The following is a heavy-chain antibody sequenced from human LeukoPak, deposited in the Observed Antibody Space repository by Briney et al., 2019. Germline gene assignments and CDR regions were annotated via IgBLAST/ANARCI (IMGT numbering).Heavy chain of an antibody. J-gene: IGHJ4*02. V-gene: IGHV3-33*01. CDR2: IWYDGSNK. CDR3: ARDGSGYCSGGRCYGLDY. CDR1: GFTFSSYG. D-gene: IGHD2-15*01. Sequence: PGGSLRLSCAASGFTFSSYGMHWVRQAPGKGLEWVAVIWYDGSNKYYADSVKGRFTISRDNSKNTLYLQMNSLRAEDTAVYYCARDGSGYCSGGRCYGLDYWGQGTLVTVSS.